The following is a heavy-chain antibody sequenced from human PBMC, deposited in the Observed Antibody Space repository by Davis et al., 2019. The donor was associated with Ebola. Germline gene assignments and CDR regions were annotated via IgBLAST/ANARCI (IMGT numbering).Heavy chain of an antibody. CDR1: GYTFTSYG. V-gene: IGHV1-18*01. D-gene: IGHD4-17*01. CDR2: ISAYNGNT. J-gene: IGHJ4*02. Sequence: AASVKVSCKASGYTFTSYGISWVRQAPGQGLEWMGWISAYNGNTNYAQKLQGRVTMTTDTSTSTAYMELSSLRSEDTAVYYCARVRAYYGDYDYFDYWGQGTLVTVSS. CDR3: ARVRAYYGDYDYFDY.